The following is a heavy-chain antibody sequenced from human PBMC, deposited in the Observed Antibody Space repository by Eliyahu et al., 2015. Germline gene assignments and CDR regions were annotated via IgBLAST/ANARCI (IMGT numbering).Heavy chain of an antibody. J-gene: IGHJ1*01. CDR1: GFTFGSRG. Sequence: VQVLESGGGLVQPGGSLRLSCVASGFTFGSRGMSWVRQAPGKGLEWVSGIDPGGAFTKYADSVKGRFTISRDNSRNTLYLQMNSLRDGDTAVYYCGSFRGHWGQGTLVTVSS. V-gene: IGHV3-23*01. CDR3: GSFRGH. CDR2: IDPGGAFT.